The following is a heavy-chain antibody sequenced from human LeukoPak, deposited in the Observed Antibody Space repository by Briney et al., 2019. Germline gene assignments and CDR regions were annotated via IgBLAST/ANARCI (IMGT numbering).Heavy chain of an antibody. Sequence: SQTLSLTFAISGDSVSSNSVTWNWIRQSPSRGLEWLGRTYYRSTWYNDYAVSVRGRITVNPDTSKNQFSLHPNSVTPEDTAVYYCARRLTQYDCFDPWGQGILVTVSS. V-gene: IGHV6-1*01. J-gene: IGHJ5*02. D-gene: IGHD2-2*01. CDR2: TYYRSTWYN. CDR3: ARRLTQYDCFDP. CDR1: GDSVSSNSVT.